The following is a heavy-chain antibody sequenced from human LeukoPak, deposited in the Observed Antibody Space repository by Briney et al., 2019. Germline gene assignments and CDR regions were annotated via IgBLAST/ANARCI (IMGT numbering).Heavy chain of an antibody. J-gene: IGHJ4*02. V-gene: IGHV3-53*01. CDR1: GFTVSSYY. CDR3: ARDQTPYY. Sequence: PGGSLRLSCAASGFTVSSYYMNWVRQAPGKELEWVSVIYTGGGRYYADSVKGRFTISRDNAKNSLYLQMNSLRAEDTAVYYCARDQTPYYWGQGTLVTVSS. CDR2: IYTGGGR.